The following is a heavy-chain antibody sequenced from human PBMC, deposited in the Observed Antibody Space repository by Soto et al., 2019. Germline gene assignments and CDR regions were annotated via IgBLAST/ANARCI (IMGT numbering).Heavy chain of an antibody. D-gene: IGHD3-9*01. CDR3: ARSGFDHLERELDY. CDR1: GGTFSSYT. CDR2: IIPILGIA. V-gene: IGHV1-69*02. Sequence: QVQLVQSGAEVKKPGSSVKVSCKASGGTFSSYTISWVRQAPGQGLEWMGRIIPILGIANYAQKFQGRVTITADKSTSTAYMELSSLRSEDTAVYYCARSGFDHLERELDYWGQGTLVTVSS. J-gene: IGHJ4*02.